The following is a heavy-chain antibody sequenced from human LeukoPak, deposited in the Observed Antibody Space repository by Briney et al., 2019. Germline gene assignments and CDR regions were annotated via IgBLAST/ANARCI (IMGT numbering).Heavy chain of an antibody. J-gene: IGHJ4*02. CDR1: GFTFSSYA. Sequence: PGGSLRLSCTASGFTFSSYAMSWVRQAPGKGLEWVSGVRGSGGRTYYADSVQGRFTISRDNSKNTLYLQMISLRAEDTAVYYCAKDQGDSVWGSFDYWGQGTLVTVSS. CDR2: VRGSGGRT. V-gene: IGHV3-23*01. CDR3: AKDQGDSVWGSFDY. D-gene: IGHD3-16*01.